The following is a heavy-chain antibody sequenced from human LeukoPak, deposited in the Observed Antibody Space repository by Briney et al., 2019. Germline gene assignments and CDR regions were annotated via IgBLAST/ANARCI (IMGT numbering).Heavy chain of an antibody. CDR3: TRGPIQLWLYHGMDV. V-gene: IGHV3-49*04. Sequence: GGSLRLSCTVSGFTFGDHAMSWVRQPPAKGLEWVGFIRSKTYGGTTEYAASVKGRFIISRDDSTSIAYLQMNSLKTEDTAVYYCTRGPIQLWLYHGMDVWGQGTTVTVSS. CDR1: GFTFGDHA. J-gene: IGHJ6*02. CDR2: IRSKTYGGTT. D-gene: IGHD5-18*01.